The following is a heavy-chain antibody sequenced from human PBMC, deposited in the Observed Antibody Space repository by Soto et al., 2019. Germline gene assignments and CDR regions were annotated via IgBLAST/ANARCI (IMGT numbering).Heavy chain of an antibody. D-gene: IGHD6-19*01. V-gene: IGHV4-31*03. CDR3: ARRTGSVWVDHFDS. Sequence: QVQLQESSAGLVRPSQTLSLTCTVSGYSMSGGSIRSVGYYWSWIRQHPKKDLEWIGYIYYSGSTYYNPSFNTGLTLAVDTSSMQCSVNRTSVSGAVTAVYYSARRTGSVWVDHFDSWGQGTLVTVSS. J-gene: IGHJ4*02. CDR2: IYYSGST. CDR1: GYSMSGGSIRSVGYY.